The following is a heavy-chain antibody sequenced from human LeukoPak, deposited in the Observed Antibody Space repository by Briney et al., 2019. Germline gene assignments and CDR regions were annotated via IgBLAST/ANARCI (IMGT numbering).Heavy chain of an antibody. V-gene: IGHV4-59*01. CDR3: ARGGNRWSYYFQLYYYYYMDV. Sequence: SETLSLTCTVSGGSISSYYWSWIRQPPGKGLEWIGYIYYSGSTNYNPSLKSRVIISVDTSKNQFSLKLSSVTAADTAVYYCARGGNRWSYYFQLYYYYYMDVWGKGTTVTVSS. D-gene: IGHD1-26*01. J-gene: IGHJ6*03. CDR1: GGSISSYY. CDR2: IYYSGST.